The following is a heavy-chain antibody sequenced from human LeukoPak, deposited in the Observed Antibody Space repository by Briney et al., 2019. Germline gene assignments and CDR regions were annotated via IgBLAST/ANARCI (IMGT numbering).Heavy chain of an antibody. CDR3: ARESTVGPIQTDALDI. D-gene: IGHD1-26*01. V-gene: IGHV3-74*01. Sequence: QPGGSLRLSSAASGFTFSTYWMHWVRQAPGKGLVWVSRINSEETVANYADSVRGRFTISRDNAKNTLYLQMNSLGAEDTAVYYCARESTVGPIQTDALDIWGQGTMVTVSS. CDR2: INSEETVA. J-gene: IGHJ3*02. CDR1: GFTFSTYW.